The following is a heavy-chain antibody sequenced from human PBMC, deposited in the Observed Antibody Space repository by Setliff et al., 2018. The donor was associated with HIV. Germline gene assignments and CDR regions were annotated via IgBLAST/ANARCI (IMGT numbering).Heavy chain of an antibody. CDR2: IIPIFRTP. Sequence: SVKVSCKASGGTFSTYPICWVRQAPGQGLEWMGGIIPIFRTPNYAHNFQGRVTLTTDESTSTAYMELSSLRSEDTAIYYCARPSVRMARNWYDFGYWGQGTLVTVSS. V-gene: IGHV1-69*05. D-gene: IGHD1-1*01. J-gene: IGHJ4*02. CDR3: ARPSVRMARNWYDFGY. CDR1: GGTFSTYP.